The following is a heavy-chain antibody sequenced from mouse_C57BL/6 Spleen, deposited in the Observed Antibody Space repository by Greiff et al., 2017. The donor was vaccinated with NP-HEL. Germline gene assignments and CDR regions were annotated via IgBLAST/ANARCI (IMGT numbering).Heavy chain of an antibody. CDR2: IWRGGST. J-gene: IGHJ4*01. Sequence: QVQLQQSGPGLVQPSQILSITCTVSGFSLTSYGVHWVRQSPGKGLEWLGVIWRGGSTDYNAAFMSRLSITKDNSKSQVFFKMNSLQADDTAIYYCAKKGTGTGAMDYWGQGTSVTVSS. D-gene: IGHD4-1*01. CDR3: AKKGTGTGAMDY. V-gene: IGHV2-5*01. CDR1: GFSLTSYG.